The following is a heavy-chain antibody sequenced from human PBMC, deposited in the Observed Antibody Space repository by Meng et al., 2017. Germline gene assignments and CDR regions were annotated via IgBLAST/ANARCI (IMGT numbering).Heavy chain of an antibody. Sequence: GESLKISCAASGFTVSSNYMSWVRQAPGKGLEWVSVIYSGGSTYYADSVKGRFTISRDNSKNTLYLQMNSLRAEDTAVYYCARESRDGYNSYWGQGTRVTVSS. D-gene: IGHD5-24*01. J-gene: IGHJ4*02. CDR3: ARESRDGYNSY. CDR1: GFTVSSNY. V-gene: IGHV3-66*02. CDR2: IYSGGST.